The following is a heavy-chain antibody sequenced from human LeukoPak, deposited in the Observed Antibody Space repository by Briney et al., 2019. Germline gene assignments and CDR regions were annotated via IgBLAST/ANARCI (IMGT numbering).Heavy chain of an antibody. D-gene: IGHD3-10*01. CDR1: EFTFSSYG. CDR2: ISGSGGST. J-gene: IGHJ4*02. V-gene: IGHV3-23*01. Sequence: PGGTLRLSCAASEFTFSSYGMSWVRQAPGKGLEWVSAISGSGGSTYYADSVKGRFTISRDNSKNTLYLQMNSLRAEDTAVYYCAKSIYGSGSYYNDFDYWGQGTLVTVSS. CDR3: AKSIYGSGSYYNDFDY.